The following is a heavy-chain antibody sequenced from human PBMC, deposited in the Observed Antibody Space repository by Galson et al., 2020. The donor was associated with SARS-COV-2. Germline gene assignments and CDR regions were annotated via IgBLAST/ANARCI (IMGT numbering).Heavy chain of an antibody. Sequence: TGGSLRLSCAASGFTVSSNYMSWVRQAPGKGLEWVAVIRSAGTTVYIDSVQARFTISRDNSRNTLYLQMNSLRVDDSAVYYCAKEGTLGIDHYSDALDVWGQGTMVLVSS. V-gene: IGHV3-66*01. D-gene: IGHD4-4*01. J-gene: IGHJ3*01. CDR2: IRSAGTT. CDR3: AKEGTLGIDHYSDALDV. CDR1: GFTVSSNY.